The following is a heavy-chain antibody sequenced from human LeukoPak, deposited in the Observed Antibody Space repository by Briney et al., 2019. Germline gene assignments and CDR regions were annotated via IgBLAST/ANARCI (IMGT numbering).Heavy chain of an antibody. CDR3: AAGSGTLGYLDY. CDR1: GFTVSSNY. Sequence: GGSLRLSCAASGFTVSSNYMSWVRQAPGKGLEWVAVISYDGSNKYYADSVKGRFTISRDNSKNTLYLQMNSLRAEDTAVYYCAAGSGTLGYLDYWGQGTLVTVSS. V-gene: IGHV3-30*03. J-gene: IGHJ4*02. CDR2: ISYDGSNK. D-gene: IGHD3-10*01.